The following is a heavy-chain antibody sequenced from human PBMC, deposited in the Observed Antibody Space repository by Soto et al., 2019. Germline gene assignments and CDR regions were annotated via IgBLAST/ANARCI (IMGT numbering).Heavy chain of an antibody. D-gene: IGHD7-27*01. Sequence: ASVKVSCKASGYTFSSYAMHWVRQAPGQRLEWMGWINAGYGNTKSSQKFRDGVTISRDTSASTAYMELTSLRSEDTAVYYCARDTGDGTFDFWGQGTLVTVS. CDR1: GYTFSSYA. J-gene: IGHJ4*02. CDR2: INAGYGNT. CDR3: ARDTGDGTFDF. V-gene: IGHV1-3*01.